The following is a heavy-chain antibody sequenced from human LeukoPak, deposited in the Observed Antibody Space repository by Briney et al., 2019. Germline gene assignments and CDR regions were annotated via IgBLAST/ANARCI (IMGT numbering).Heavy chain of an antibody. CDR3: ARGGGYSYGLDY. CDR2: INHSGRT. V-gene: IGHV4-34*01. Sequence: WGTLSLSCAVSGGSFSGYYWSWIRQPPGKGLEWIGEINHSGRTNYNPSLKSLVTISVDTSKNHFSLKLSSVTAADTAVYYCARGGGYSYGLDYWGQGTLVTVSS. CDR1: GGSFSGYY. D-gene: IGHD5-18*01. J-gene: IGHJ4*02.